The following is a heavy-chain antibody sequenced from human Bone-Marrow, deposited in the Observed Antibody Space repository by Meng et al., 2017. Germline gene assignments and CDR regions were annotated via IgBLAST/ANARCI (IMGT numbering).Heavy chain of an antibody. CDR1: GDSISSYY. CDR2: IYYSGST. D-gene: IGHD6-19*01. V-gene: IGHV4-59*01. J-gene: IGHJ4*02. CDR3: ARLAGTVDY. Sequence: SETLSLTCTVSGDSISSYYWSWIRQPPGKGLEWIGYIYYSGSTNYNPSLKSRVTISVDTSKNQFSLKLSSVTAADTAVYYCARLAGTVDYWGQGTLVTVSS.